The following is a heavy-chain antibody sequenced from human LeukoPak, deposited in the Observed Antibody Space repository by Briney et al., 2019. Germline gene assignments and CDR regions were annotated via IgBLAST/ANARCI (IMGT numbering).Heavy chain of an antibody. D-gene: IGHD3-10*02. CDR1: GFTFSSYS. V-gene: IGHV3-21*04. CDR3: VRGITMFQF. CDR2: ISSSSSYI. J-gene: IGHJ1*01. Sequence: GGSLRLSCAASGFTFSSYSMNWVRQAPGKGLEWVSSISSSSSYIKYADSVKGRFTISRDNAKNSLYLQMNRLRAEDTALYYCVRGITMFQFWGQGTLVTVSS.